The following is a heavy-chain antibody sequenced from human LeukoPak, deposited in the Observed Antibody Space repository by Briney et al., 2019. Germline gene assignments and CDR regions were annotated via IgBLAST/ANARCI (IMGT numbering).Heavy chain of an antibody. CDR3: ARLGSHYDILTGYYGS. Sequence: GGSLRLSCAASGFTFSSYSMIWVRQAPGKGLEWVSSISTSSSYIYYADSVKGRFTISRDNAKNSLYLQMNSLRAEDTAVYYCARLGSHYDILTGYYGSWGQGTLVTVSS. J-gene: IGHJ5*02. CDR1: GFTFSSYS. CDR2: ISTSSSYI. D-gene: IGHD3-9*01. V-gene: IGHV3-21*01.